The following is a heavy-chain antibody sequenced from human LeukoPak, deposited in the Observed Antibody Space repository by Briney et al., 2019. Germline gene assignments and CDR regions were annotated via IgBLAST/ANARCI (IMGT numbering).Heavy chain of an antibody. CDR3: ARDRSVAGYYDFWSGYYGFDY. Sequence: GASVKVSCKASGYTFTSYYMHWVRQAPGQGLEWMGIINPSGGSTSYAQKFQGRVTMTRDTSTSTVYMELSSLRSEDTAVYYCARDRSVAGYYDFWSGYYGFDYWGQGTLVTVSS. J-gene: IGHJ4*02. CDR2: INPSGGST. CDR1: GYTFTSYY. V-gene: IGHV1-46*01. D-gene: IGHD3-3*01.